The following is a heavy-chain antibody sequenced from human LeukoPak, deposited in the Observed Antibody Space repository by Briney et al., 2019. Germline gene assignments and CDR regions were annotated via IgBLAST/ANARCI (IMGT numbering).Heavy chain of an antibody. CDR2: INWNGGST. D-gene: IGHD3-10*01. J-gene: IGHJ4*02. Sequence: GGSLRLSCAASGFTFDDYGMTWVRHAPGKGLEWVSGINWNGGSTGYADSVKGRFTISRDNAKNSVYLQMNSLRAEDTALYYCASAGLTYGSGSYFVYWGQGTLVTVSS. CDR3: ASAGLTYGSGSYFVY. V-gene: IGHV3-20*04. CDR1: GFTFDDYG.